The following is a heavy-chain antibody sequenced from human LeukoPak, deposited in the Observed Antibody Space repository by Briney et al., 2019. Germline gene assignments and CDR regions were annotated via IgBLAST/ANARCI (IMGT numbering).Heavy chain of an antibody. CDR2: ISDSGVST. J-gene: IGHJ4*02. V-gene: IGHV3-23*01. CDR3: VRAITMIVVVDFDY. Sequence: GGSLRLSCAASGFTFSSYVMNWVRQAPGKGLEWVSAISDSGVSTYYADSVKGRFTMSRDNSKNTLYLQMNSLTAEDTAVYYCVRAITMIVVVDFDYWGQGTLVTVSS. CDR1: GFTFSSYV. D-gene: IGHD3-22*01.